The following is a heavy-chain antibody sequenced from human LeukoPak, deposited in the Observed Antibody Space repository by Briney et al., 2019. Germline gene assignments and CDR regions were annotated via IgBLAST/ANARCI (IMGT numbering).Heavy chain of an antibody. CDR3: ARRAAMVPYYFDY. CDR2: IYYSGST. CDR1: GGSISSYY. V-gene: IGHV4-59*01. D-gene: IGHD5-18*01. J-gene: IGHJ4*02. Sequence: SETLSPTCTVSGGSISSYYWSWIRQPSGKGLEWIGYIYYSGSTNYNPSLKSRVTISVDTSKNQFSLKLSSVTAADTAVYYCARRAAMVPYYFDYWGQGTLVTVSS.